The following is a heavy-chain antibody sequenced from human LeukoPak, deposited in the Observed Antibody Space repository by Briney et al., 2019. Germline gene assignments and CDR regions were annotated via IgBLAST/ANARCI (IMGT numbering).Heavy chain of an antibody. CDR1: GFTFSSYA. CDR3: VRAIGSNTL. D-gene: IGHD4-23*01. CDR2: ISGSGGST. Sequence: GGSLRLSCAASGFTFSSYAMSWVRQAPGKGLEWVSAISGSGGSTYYADSVKGRFTISRDNAKNSLYLQMNSLRAEDTAVYFCVRAIGSNTLWGQGTLVTVSS. J-gene: IGHJ4*02. V-gene: IGHV3-23*01.